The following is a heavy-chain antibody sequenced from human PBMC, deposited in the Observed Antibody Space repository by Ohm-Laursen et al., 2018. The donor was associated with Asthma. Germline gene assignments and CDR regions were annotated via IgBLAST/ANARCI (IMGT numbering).Heavy chain of an antibody. CDR1: GGSVSSGSYY. CDR3: ARGWFRELCHAFDI. Sequence: SQTLSLTCTVSGGSVSSGSYYWSWIRQPPGKGLERIGYIYYSGSTNYNPSLKSRVTISVDTSKNQFSLKLSSVTAADTAVYYCARGWFRELCHAFDIWGQGTMVTVSS. D-gene: IGHD3-10*01. J-gene: IGHJ3*02. CDR2: IYYSGST. V-gene: IGHV4-61*01.